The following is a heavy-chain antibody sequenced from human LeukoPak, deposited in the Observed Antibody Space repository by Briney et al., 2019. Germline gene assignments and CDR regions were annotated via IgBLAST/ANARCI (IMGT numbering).Heavy chain of an antibody. Sequence: SETLSLTCTVSGGSISSSSYYWGWIRQPPGKGLEWIGSIYYSGSTYYNPSLKSRVTISVDTSKNQFSLKLSSVTAADTAAYYCARLIVTKRIMDVWGKGTTVTVSS. V-gene: IGHV4-39*01. D-gene: IGHD4-11*01. J-gene: IGHJ6*04. CDR2: IYYSGST. CDR1: GGSISSSSYY. CDR3: ARLIVTKRIMDV.